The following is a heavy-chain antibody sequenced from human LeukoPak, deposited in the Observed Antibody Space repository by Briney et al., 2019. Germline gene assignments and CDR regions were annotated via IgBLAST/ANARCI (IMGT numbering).Heavy chain of an antibody. J-gene: IGHJ4*02. CDR3: ARASWVSSADAVR. CDR2: MKGTGET. CDR1: GLSFA. V-gene: IGHV3-23*01. D-gene: IGHD3-16*01. Sequence: GGSLTLSCAASGLSFAMSWVRQAPARGLEWLSSMKGTGETFYADSVRGRFTLSRDDSRNTVCLQLNNLRVEDTAVYYCARASWVSSADAVRWGQGTVVTVSS.